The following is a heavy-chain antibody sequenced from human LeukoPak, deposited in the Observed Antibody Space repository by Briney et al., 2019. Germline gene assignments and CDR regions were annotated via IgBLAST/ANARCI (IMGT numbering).Heavy chain of an antibody. V-gene: IGHV1-8*01. D-gene: IGHD3-9*01. CDR3: ARSLLRYFDRLPYWYFDL. J-gene: IGHJ2*01. CDR1: GYTFTSYD. CDR2: MNPNSGNS. Sequence: ASVKVSCKASGYTFTSYDINRVRQATGQGREWMGWMNPNSGNSGYAQKLHGRATLTRNTSISTTYMELSSLKSEDTAVYYCARSLLRYFDRLPYWYFDLWGRGTLVTVSS.